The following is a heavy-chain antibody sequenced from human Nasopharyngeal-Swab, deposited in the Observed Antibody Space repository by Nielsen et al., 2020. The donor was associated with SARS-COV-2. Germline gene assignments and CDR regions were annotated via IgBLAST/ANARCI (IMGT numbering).Heavy chain of an antibody. CDR2: IRYDGSNK. CDR1: GFTFSSYG. D-gene: IGHD5-18*01. Sequence: GESLKISCAASGFTFSSYGMHWVRQAPGKGLEGVAFIRYDGSNKYYADSVKGRFTISRDNSKNTLYLQMNSLRAEDTAVYYCAKDSMDTAMVYDYYYYYMDVWGKGTTVTVSS. J-gene: IGHJ6*03. CDR3: AKDSMDTAMVYDYYYYYMDV. V-gene: IGHV3-30*02.